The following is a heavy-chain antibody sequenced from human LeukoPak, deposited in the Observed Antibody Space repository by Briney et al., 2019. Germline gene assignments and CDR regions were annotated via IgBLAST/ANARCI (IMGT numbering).Heavy chain of an antibody. CDR1: GGSFSGYY. CDR2: INHSGST. J-gene: IGHJ1*01. V-gene: IGHV4-34*01. Sequence: PSETLSLTCAVYGGSFSGYYWSWIRQPPGKGLEWIGEINHSGSTNYNPPLKSRVTISVDTSKNQFSLKLSSVTAADTAVYYCASHYYDSSGYPEYFQHWGQGTLVTVSS. CDR3: ASHYYDSSGYPEYFQH. D-gene: IGHD3-22*01.